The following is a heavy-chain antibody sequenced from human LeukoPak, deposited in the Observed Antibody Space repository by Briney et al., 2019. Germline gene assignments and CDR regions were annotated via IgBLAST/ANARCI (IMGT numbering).Heavy chain of an antibody. CDR2: ISSSSSYI. CDR1: GFTFSSYS. V-gene: IGHV3-21*04. D-gene: IGHD3-10*01. J-gene: IGHJ5*02. CDR3: AKDYYGSGSYYKTNWFDP. Sequence: GGSLRLSCAASGFTFSSYSMNWVRQAPGKGLEWVSSISSSSSYIYYADSVKGRFTISRDNSKNTLYLQMNSLRAEDTAVYYCAKDYYGSGSYYKTNWFDPWGQGTLVTVSS.